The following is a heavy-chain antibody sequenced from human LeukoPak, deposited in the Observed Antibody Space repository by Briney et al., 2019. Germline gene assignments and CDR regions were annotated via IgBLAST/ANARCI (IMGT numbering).Heavy chain of an antibody. CDR2: IGTTSGAI. V-gene: IGHV3-48*01. D-gene: IGHD1-1*01. CDR3: VRDPSGSGFAFDS. J-gene: IGHJ4*02. CDR1: GFTFNAFG. Sequence: TGGSLRLSCAASGFTFNAFGMNWVRQAPGKGLEWVSYIGTTSGAIYYADSVKGRFTISRDNSEDTLYLQMNSLRAEDTAVYYCVRDPSGSGFAFDSWGQGALVTVSS.